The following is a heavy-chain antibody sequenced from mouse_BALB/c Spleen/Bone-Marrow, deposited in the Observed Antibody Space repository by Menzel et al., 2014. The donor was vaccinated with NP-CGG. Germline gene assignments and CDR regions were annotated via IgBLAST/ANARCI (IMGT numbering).Heavy chain of an antibody. J-gene: IGHJ2*01. V-gene: IGHV3-8*02. Sequence: EVQLQESGPSLVKPSQTLSLTCSVTGDSITSGYWNWIRKFPGNRLEFMGYISYSGSTYYNPSLKSRISITRDTSKNLYSLQLNSVTTVDTATYYCARSSSTGTPFAYWGQGTTLTVSS. CDR1: GDSITSGY. D-gene: IGHD4-1*02. CDR2: ISYSGST. CDR3: ARSSSTGTPFAY.